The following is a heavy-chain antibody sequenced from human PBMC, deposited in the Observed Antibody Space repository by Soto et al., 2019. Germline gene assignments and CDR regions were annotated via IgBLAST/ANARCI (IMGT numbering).Heavy chain of an antibody. Sequence: QVQLQESGPGLVKPSQTLSLTCTVSGGSISSGGYYWSWIRQHPGKGLEWIGYIYYSGSTYYNPSLKSRGTISVDTSKNQFSLMLSYVTAADTAVYYCARAAHYVSPCRWFDPWGQGTLVTVSS. CDR2: IYYSGST. CDR1: GGSISSGGYY. CDR3: ARAAHYVSPCRWFDP. D-gene: IGHD3-16*01. J-gene: IGHJ5*02. V-gene: IGHV4-31*03.